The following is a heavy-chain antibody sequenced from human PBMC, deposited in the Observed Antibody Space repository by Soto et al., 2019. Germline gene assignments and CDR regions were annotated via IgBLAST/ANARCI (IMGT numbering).Heavy chain of an antibody. J-gene: IGHJ4*02. CDR2: ISAYNGNT. CDR1: GYTFTSYG. V-gene: IGHV1-18*01. D-gene: IGHD3-3*01. Sequence: ASVKVSWKASGYTFTSYGISWVRQAPGQGLEWMGWISAYNGNTNYAQKLQGRVTMTTDTSTSTAYMELRSLRSDDTAVYYCARSPRQMPEWFLRAYFAYWGQGTLVTVSS. CDR3: ARSPRQMPEWFLRAYFAY.